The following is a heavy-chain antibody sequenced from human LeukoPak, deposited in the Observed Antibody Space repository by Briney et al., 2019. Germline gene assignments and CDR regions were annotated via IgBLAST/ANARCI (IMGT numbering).Heavy chain of an antibody. CDR1: GLPFSDNY. CDR3: VRGQLGPDY. V-gene: IGHV3-74*03. Sequence: GGSLRLSCAPSGLPFSDNYMSWIRKRPGKGRVWVSRIDNDGSKTVYADSVKGRFTTSRDNAKNTLYLQMNSLRAEDTAVYYCVRGQLGPDYWGQGTLVIVSS. CDR2: IDNDGSKT. D-gene: IGHD7-27*01. J-gene: IGHJ4*02.